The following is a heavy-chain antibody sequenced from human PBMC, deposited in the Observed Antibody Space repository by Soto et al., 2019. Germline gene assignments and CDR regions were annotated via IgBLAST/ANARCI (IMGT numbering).Heavy chain of an antibody. D-gene: IGHD6-13*01. CDR3: ARQTYSSSWSPPGXFDP. Sequence: SETLSLTCTVSGGSISSSSYYWGWIGQPPXRGLEWIGSIYYSGSTYYNPSLKSRVTISVDTSKNQFSLKLSSVTAADTAVYYCARQTYSSSWSPPGXFDPWGQGTLVTVSS. CDR1: GGSISSSSYY. V-gene: IGHV4-39*01. J-gene: IGHJ5*02. CDR2: IYYSGST.